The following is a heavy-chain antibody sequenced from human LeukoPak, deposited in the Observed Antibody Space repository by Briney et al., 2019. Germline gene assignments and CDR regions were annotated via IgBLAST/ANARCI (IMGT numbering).Heavy chain of an antibody. D-gene: IGHD2-21*02. J-gene: IGHJ3*02. CDR3: ASPLAYCGGDCYSPNDAFDI. V-gene: IGHV1-69*04. Sequence: SVKVSCKASGGTFSSYAISWVRQAPGQGLEWMGRIIPILGIANYAQKFQGRVTITADKSTSTAYMELSSLRSEDTAVYYCASPLAYCGGDCYSPNDAFDIWGQGTMVTVSS. CDR2: IIPILGIA. CDR1: GGTFSSYA.